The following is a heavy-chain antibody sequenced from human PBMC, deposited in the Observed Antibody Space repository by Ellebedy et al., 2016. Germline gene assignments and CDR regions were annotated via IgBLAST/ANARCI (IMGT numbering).Heavy chain of an antibody. V-gene: IGHV5-51*01. CDR1: GYSFTSYW. CDR3: AIPEGDVDTAMVT. J-gene: IGHJ4*02. D-gene: IGHD5-18*01. CDR2: IYPGDSDT. Sequence: GGSLRLXXKGSGYSFTSYWIGWVRQMPGKGLEWMGIIYPGDSDTRYSPSFQGQVTISADKSISTAYLQWSSLKASDTAMYYCAIPEGDVDTAMVTWGQGTLVTASS.